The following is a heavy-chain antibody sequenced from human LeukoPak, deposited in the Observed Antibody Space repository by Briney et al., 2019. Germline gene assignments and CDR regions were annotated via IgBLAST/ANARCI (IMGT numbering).Heavy chain of an antibody. CDR3: ARVGINCSSTSCYRYYYYMDV. Sequence: SQTLSLTCTVSGGSISSGSYYWSWIRQPAGKGLEWIGRIYTSGSTNYNPSLKSRVTISVDTSKNQFSLELSSVTAADTAVYYCARVGINCSSTSCYRYYYYMDVWGKGTTVTVSS. CDR1: GGSISSGSYY. CDR2: IYTSGST. D-gene: IGHD2-2*02. J-gene: IGHJ6*03. V-gene: IGHV4-61*02.